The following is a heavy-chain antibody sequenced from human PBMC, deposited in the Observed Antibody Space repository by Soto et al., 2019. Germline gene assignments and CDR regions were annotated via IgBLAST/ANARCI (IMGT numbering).Heavy chain of an antibody. CDR2: ISGSGVST. CDR3: AKVRYYYDSSGYSAFDC. V-gene: IGHV3-23*01. Sequence: GGSLRLSCAASGFTFSSYSMSWVRQAPGKGLEWVSAISGSGVSTYYADSVKGRFTISRDNSKKTLYLEMNSLRAEDTAVYYCAKVRYYYDSSGYSAFDCWGQGTLVTLCS. D-gene: IGHD3-22*01. J-gene: IGHJ4*02. CDR1: GFTFSSYS.